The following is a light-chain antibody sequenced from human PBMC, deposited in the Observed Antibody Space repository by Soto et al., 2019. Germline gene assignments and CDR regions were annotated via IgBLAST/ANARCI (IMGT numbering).Light chain of an antibody. CDR2: KAS. J-gene: IGKJ1*01. V-gene: IGKV1-5*03. CDR3: QQYNSWWT. CDR1: QSISSW. Sequence: DIQQTPAPSTPSATVRDRCTITFRASQSISSWSAWYQQKPGKAPKLLIYKASSLESGVPSRFSGSGSGTEFTLTISSLQPDDFATYYCQQYNSWWTFGQGTKVDI.